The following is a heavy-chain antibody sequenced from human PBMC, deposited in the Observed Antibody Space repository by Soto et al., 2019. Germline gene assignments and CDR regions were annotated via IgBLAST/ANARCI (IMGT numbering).Heavy chain of an antibody. CDR3: ARLDGVRWIDAFDI. D-gene: IGHD3-3*01. V-gene: IGHV4-39*01. Sequence: QLQLQESGPGLVKPSETLSLTCTVSGGSISSSSYSGGWSRRPPGKGLGGMGSWYYSGSTYYNPSLKSRVTITVDTSKNQFSLKLSSVTAADTAVYYCARLDGVRWIDAFDIWGQGTMVTVSS. CDR1: GGSISSSSYS. J-gene: IGHJ3*02. CDR2: WYYSGST.